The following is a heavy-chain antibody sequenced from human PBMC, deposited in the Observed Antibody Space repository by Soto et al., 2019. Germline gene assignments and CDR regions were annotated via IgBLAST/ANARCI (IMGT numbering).Heavy chain of an antibody. Sequence: PGESLKISCKGSGFTFTSYWIAWVRQMRGKGLEWMGIIYPGDSDSSYSPSFQGQVTISADKSINTAYLHWSSLKASDTAIYYCAKHEGYCSTTTCSNFDYWGQGTLVTVSS. V-gene: IGHV5-51*01. D-gene: IGHD2-2*01. J-gene: IGHJ4*02. CDR1: GFTFTSYW. CDR3: AKHEGYCSTTTCSNFDY. CDR2: IYPGDSDS.